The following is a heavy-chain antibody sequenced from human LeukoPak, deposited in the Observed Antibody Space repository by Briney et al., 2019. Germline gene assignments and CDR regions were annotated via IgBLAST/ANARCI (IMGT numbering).Heavy chain of an antibody. CDR3: ARAYDFWSGYPSGDY. D-gene: IGHD3-3*01. CDR2: ISAYNGNT. Sequence: ASVKVSCKASGYTFTSYGSSWVRQAPGQGPERMGWISAYNGNTNYAQKLQGRVTMTTDTSTSTAYMELRSLRSDDTAVYYCARAYDFWSGYPSGDYWGQGTLVTVSS. CDR1: GYTFTSYG. J-gene: IGHJ4*02. V-gene: IGHV1-18*01.